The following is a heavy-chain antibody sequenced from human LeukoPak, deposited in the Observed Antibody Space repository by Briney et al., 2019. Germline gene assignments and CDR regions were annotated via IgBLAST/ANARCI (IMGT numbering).Heavy chain of an antibody. J-gene: IGHJ6*04. CDR1: GFTFSSYE. Sequence: GGSLRLSCAASGFTFSSYEMNWVRQAPGKGLGWVSYISSSGSTIYYADSVKGRFTISRDNAKNSLYLQMNSLRAEDTAVYYCAELGIAMIGGVWGKGTTVTISS. V-gene: IGHV3-48*03. CDR2: ISSSGSTI. CDR3: AELGIAMIGGV. D-gene: IGHD3-10*02.